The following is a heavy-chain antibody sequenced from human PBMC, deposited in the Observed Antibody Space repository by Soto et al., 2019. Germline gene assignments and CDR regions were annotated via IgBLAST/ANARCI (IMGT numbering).Heavy chain of an antibody. D-gene: IGHD5-18*01. CDR1: GFTFSSYA. V-gene: IGHV3-23*01. CDR3: AKTTRDLYSYGYSDPGFDY. Sequence: GGSLRLSCAASGFTFSSYAMSWVRQAPGKGLEWVSAISGSGGSTYYADSVKGRFTISRDNSKNTRYLQMNSLRAEDTAVYYCAKTTRDLYSYGYSDPGFDYWGQGTLVTVSS. CDR2: ISGSGGST. J-gene: IGHJ4*02.